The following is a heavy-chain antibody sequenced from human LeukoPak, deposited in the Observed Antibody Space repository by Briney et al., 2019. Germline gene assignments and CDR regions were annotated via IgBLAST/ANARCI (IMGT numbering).Heavy chain of an antibody. J-gene: IGHJ3*02. D-gene: IGHD3-3*01. CDR2: ISGSGGST. CDR1: GFTFSSYA. CDR3: AKAASKLRFLEWLISHHDAFDI. V-gene: IGHV3-23*01. Sequence: GGSLRLSCAASGFTFSSYAMSWVRQAPGKGLEWVSAISGSGGSTYYADSVKGRFTISRDNSKNTLYLQMNSLRAEDTAVYYCAKAASKLRFLEWLISHHDAFDIWGQGTMVTVSS.